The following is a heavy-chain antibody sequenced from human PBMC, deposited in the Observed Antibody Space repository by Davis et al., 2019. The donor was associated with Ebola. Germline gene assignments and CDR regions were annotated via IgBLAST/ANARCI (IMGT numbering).Heavy chain of an antibody. CDR3: ARTKTRIRFLEWLLDWFDP. J-gene: IGHJ5*02. CDR1: GYTFTSYD. Sequence: ASVTVSCKASGYTFTSYDINWVRQATGQGLEWMGWINAGNGNTKYSQKFQGRFTITRDTSASTAYMELSSLRSDDTAVYYCARTKTRIRFLEWLLDWFDPWGQGTLVTVSS. CDR2: INAGNGNT. V-gene: IGHV1-3*01. D-gene: IGHD3-3*01.